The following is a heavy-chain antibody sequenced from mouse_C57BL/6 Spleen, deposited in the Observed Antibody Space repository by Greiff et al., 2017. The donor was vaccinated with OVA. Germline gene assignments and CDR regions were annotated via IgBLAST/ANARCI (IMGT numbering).Heavy chain of an antibody. J-gene: IGHJ4*01. Sequence: EVQLVESGGGLVKPGGSLKLSCAASGFTFSSYAMSWVRQTPEKRLEWVATISDGGSYTYYPDNVKGRFTISRDNAKNNLYLQMSHLKSEDTAMYYCARDGTTVVKDYYAMDYWGQGTSVTVSS. CDR2: ISDGGSYT. CDR1: GFTFSSYA. CDR3: ARDGTTVVKDYYAMDY. D-gene: IGHD1-1*01. V-gene: IGHV5-4*01.